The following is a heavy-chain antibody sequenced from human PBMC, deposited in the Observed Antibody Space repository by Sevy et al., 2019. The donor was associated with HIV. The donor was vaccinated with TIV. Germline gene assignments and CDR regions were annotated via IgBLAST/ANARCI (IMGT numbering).Heavy chain of an antibody. J-gene: IGHJ6*02. CDR1: GGSISSYY. CDR2: IYTSGST. Sequence: SETLSLTCTVSGGSISSYYWSWIRQPAGKGLEWIGRIYTSGSTNYNPSLKSRVTMSVDTSKNQFSLKLSSVTAADAAVYCCAREELILQQLGGTLLEFYYGMDVWGQGTTVTVSS. D-gene: IGHD6-13*01. CDR3: AREELILQQLGGTLLEFYYGMDV. V-gene: IGHV4-4*07.